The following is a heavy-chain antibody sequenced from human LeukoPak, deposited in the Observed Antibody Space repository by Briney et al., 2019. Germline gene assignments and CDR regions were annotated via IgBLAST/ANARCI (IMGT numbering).Heavy chain of an antibody. Sequence: GGSLRLSCAASGFTFSSYAMSWVRQAPGKGLEWVSGISGSGGSTYYADSVKGRFIISRDKSKKTLCLQMNSLRAEDTAVYYCAKDYLGHCSGGSCYGMDVWGQGTTVTVSS. J-gene: IGHJ6*02. CDR1: GFTFSSYA. D-gene: IGHD2-15*01. CDR2: ISGSGGST. V-gene: IGHV3-23*01. CDR3: AKDYLGHCSGGSCYGMDV.